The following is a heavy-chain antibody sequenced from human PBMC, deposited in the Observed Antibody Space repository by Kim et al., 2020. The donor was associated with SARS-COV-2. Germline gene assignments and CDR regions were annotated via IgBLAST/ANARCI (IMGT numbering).Heavy chain of an antibody. V-gene: IGHV3-74*01. J-gene: IGHJ4*02. Sequence: YADFVKGRFTISRDNAKGTLYLQMDSLTDDDTAVYYCARFAVVTGGDYWGQGTLVTVSS. CDR3: ARFAVVTGGDY. D-gene: IGHD2-21*01.